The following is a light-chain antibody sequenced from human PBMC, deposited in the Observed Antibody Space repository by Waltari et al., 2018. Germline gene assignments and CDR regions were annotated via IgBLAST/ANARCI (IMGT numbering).Light chain of an antibody. V-gene: IGLV1-40*01. CDR3: QSYDSSLSGWV. J-gene: IGLJ3*02. CDR2: GNS. Sequence: QSVLTQPPSVSGAPGQRVTISCTGSSSTIGAGYDVHWYQQLPVTASKLLIYGNSNRPSGVPDRFSGSKSGTSASLAITGLQAEDEADYYCQSYDSSLSGWVFGGGTKLTVL. CDR1: SSTIGAGYD.